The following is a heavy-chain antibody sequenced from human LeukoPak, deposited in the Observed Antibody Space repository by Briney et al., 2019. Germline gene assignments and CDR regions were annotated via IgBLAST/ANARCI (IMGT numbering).Heavy chain of an antibody. CDR2: ISGSGGAT. CDR1: GFTFSNYA. Sequence: PGGSLRLSCAASGFTFSNYAMSGVRQAPGKGLEWVSGISGSGGATYYADSVKGRFTISRDNSKNTLYLQMNSLRAEDTAVYYCAKCWSGYSPLYDFWSGYSTFFDYWGQGTLVTVSS. V-gene: IGHV3-23*01. D-gene: IGHD3-3*01. CDR3: AKCWSGYSPLYDFWSGYSTFFDY. J-gene: IGHJ4*02.